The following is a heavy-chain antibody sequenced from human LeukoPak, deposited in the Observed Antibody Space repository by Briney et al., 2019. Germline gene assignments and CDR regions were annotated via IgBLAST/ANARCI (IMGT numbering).Heavy chain of an antibody. CDR3: ARGAPLEWVYNWFDP. V-gene: IGHV1-8*03. CDR1: GGTFGIYA. Sequence: ASVKVSCKASGGTFGIYAINWVRQATGQGLEWMGWMNPNSGNTGYAQKFQGRVTITRNTSISTAYMELSSLRSEDTAVYYCARGAPLEWVYNWFDPWGQGTLVTVSS. CDR2: MNPNSGNT. J-gene: IGHJ5*02. D-gene: IGHD3-3*01.